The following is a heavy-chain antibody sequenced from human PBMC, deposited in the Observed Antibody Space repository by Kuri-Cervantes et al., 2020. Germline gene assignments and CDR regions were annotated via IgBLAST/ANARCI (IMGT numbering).Heavy chain of an antibody. J-gene: IGHJ4*02. CDR1: GGSFSGYY. Sequence: GGSLRLSCAVYGGSFSGYYMSWIRQAPGKGLEWVSYISSSGSTIYYADSVKGRFTISRDNAKNSLYLQMNSLRVDDTAKYYCAKDGSIWFGDLSPYDSWGQGVLVTVSS. V-gene: IGHV3-11*01. CDR3: AKDGSIWFGDLSPYDS. D-gene: IGHD3-10*01. CDR2: ISSSGSTI.